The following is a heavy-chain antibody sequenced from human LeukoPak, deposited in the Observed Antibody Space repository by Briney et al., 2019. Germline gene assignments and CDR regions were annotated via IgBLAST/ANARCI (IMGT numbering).Heavy chain of an antibody. CDR1: GGSISSSSYY. CDR3: ARLPVGIAAAGTGGY. V-gene: IGHV4-39*01. CDR2: IYYSGST. D-gene: IGHD6-13*01. Sequence: SETLSLTCTVSGGSISSSSYYWGWIRQPPGKGLEWIGSIYYSGSTYYNPSLKSRVTVSVDTSKNQFSLKLSSVTAADTAVYYCARLPVGIAAAGTGGYWGQGTLVTVSS. J-gene: IGHJ4*02.